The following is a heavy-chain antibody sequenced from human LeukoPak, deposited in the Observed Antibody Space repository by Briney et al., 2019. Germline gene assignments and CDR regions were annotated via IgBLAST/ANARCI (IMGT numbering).Heavy chain of an antibody. CDR3: ARAGPGSGWYFDY. V-gene: IGHV1-18*01. CDR2: ISPYNGNT. CDR1: GYDFTSVG. J-gene: IGHJ4*02. D-gene: IGHD6-19*01. Sequence: ASVKVSCKASGYDFTSVGITWVRRAPGQGLEWMGWISPYNGNTRYAQRFQGRVAMTTDTSTTTAYMELRGLRFNDTAVYYCARAGPGSGWYFDYWGQGTLVTVSS.